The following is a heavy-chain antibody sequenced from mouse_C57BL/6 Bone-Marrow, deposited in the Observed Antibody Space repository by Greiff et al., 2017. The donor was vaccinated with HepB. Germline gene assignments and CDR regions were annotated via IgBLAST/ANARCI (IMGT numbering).Heavy chain of an antibody. Sequence: QVQLQQPGTELVKPGASVKLSCKASGYTFTSYWMHWVKQRPGQGLEWIGNINPSNGGTNYNEKFKSKATLTVDKSSSTAYMQLSSLTSEYSAVYYCARGGLYDGYYLAYWGQGTLVTVSA. CDR3: ARGGLYDGYYLAY. CDR2: INPSNGGT. J-gene: IGHJ3*01. V-gene: IGHV1-53*01. CDR1: GYTFTSYW. D-gene: IGHD2-3*01.